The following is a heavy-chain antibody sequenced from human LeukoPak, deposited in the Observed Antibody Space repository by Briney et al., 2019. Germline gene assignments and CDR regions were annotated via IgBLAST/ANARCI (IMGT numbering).Heavy chain of an antibody. J-gene: IGHJ4*02. CDR2: ISGSGGST. CDR1: GFTFSSYA. V-gene: IGHV3-23*01. CDR3: ARDLVGATLD. Sequence: GGSLRLSCAASGFTFSSYAMSWVRQAPGKGLEWVSAISGSGGSTYSADSLKGRFTISRDNSKNTLYLQMNSLRAEDTAVYYCARDLVGATLDWGQGTLVTVSS. D-gene: IGHD1-26*01.